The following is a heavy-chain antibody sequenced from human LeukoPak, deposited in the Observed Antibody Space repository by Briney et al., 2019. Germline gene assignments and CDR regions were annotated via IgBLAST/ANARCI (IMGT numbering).Heavy chain of an antibody. V-gene: IGHV4-31*02. CDR2: IYYSGST. Sequence: PSETLSLTCSVSGGSVSSGSYYWSWIRQHPGKGLEWIGYIYYSGSTYYNPSLKSRVTISVDTSKNQFSLKLSSVTAADTAVYYCARHIDPYYFDYWGQGTLVTVSS. CDR3: ARHIDPYYFDY. J-gene: IGHJ4*02. D-gene: IGHD2-21*01. CDR1: GGSVSSGSYY.